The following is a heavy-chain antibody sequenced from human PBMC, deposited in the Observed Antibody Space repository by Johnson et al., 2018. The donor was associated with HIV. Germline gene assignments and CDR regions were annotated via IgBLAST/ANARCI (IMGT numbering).Heavy chain of an antibody. CDR3: ARDRDSGRYHHPDAFDI. Sequence: VQLVESGGGVVKPGGSLRLSCAASGFTFSNAYMNWVRQAPGKGLEWVGRIKSKTDGGTTDYAAPVKGRFTISRANSKNTLYLQMHSLRAEDTAVDYCARDRDSGRYHHPDAFDIWGQGTMVTVSS. V-gene: IGHV3-15*01. J-gene: IGHJ3*02. CDR2: IKSKTDGGTT. D-gene: IGHD1-26*01. CDR1: GFTFSNAY.